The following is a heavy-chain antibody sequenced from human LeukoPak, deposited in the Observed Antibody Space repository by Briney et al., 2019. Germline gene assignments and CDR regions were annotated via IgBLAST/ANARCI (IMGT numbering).Heavy chain of an antibody. V-gene: IGHV1-69*13. CDR3: TRGDSIQLWLSDI. CDR2: IIPIFGTA. D-gene: IGHD5-18*01. Sequence: SVKVSCKASGYTFTGYYMHWVRQAPGQGLEWMGGIIPIFGTANYAQKFQGRVTITADESTSTAYMELSSLRSEDMAVYYCTRGDSIQLWLSDIWGQGTMVTVSS. CDR1: GYTFTGYY. J-gene: IGHJ3*02.